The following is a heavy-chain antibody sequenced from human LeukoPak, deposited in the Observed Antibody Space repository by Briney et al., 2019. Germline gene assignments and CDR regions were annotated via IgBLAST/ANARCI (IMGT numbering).Heavy chain of an antibody. CDR3: ARDYGDIPPDWYYDL. J-gene: IGHJ2*01. CDR1: GGSINSGSYY. CDR2: IYTSGTT. D-gene: IGHD4-17*01. V-gene: IGHV4-61*02. Sequence: PSQTLSLTCTVSGGSINSGSYYWTWIRQPAGKALEWIGRIYTSGTTKYNPSLKSRVTISVDTSKNQFSLKLRSVTAADTAVYYCARDYGDIPPDWYYDLWGRGTLVTVSS.